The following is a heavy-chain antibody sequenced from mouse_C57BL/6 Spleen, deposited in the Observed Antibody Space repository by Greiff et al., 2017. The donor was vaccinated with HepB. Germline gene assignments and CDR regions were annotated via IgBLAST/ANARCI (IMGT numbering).Heavy chain of an antibody. CDR2: IHPSDSDT. Sequence: QVQLKQPGAELVKPGASVKVSCKASGYTFTSYWMHWVKQRPGQGLEWIGRIHPSDSDTNYNQKFKGKATLTVDKSSSTAYMQLSSLTSEDSAVYYCAIKGGSSYGFAYWGQGTLVTVSA. CDR3: AIKGGSSYGFAY. J-gene: IGHJ3*01. CDR1: GYTFTSYW. V-gene: IGHV1-74*01. D-gene: IGHD1-1*01.